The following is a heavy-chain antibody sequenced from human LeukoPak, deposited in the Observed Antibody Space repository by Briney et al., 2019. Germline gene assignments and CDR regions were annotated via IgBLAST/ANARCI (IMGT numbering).Heavy chain of an antibody. J-gene: IGHJ4*02. CDR3: AKVKVTMVRGVIYYFDY. Sequence: GGSLRLSCAASGFTFSSYMMTWARQAPGKGLEWVSAISGSGGSTYYADSVKGRFTISRDNSKNTLYLQMNSLRAEDTAVYYCAKVKVTMVRGVIYYFDYWGQGTLVTVSS. CDR2: ISGSGGST. D-gene: IGHD3-10*01. CDR1: GFTFSSYM. V-gene: IGHV3-23*01.